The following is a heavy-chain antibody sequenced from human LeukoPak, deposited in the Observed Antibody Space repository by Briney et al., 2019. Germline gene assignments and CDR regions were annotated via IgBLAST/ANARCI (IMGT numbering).Heavy chain of an antibody. V-gene: IGHV6-1*01. D-gene: IGHD3-22*01. CDR2: TYYRSKWSN. Sequence: PSQTLSLTCGISGDSVSSNSATWNWIGQSPSRGLEWLGRTYYRSKWSNDFAVSVKSRITINPDTSKNQFSLQLNSVTPEDTAVYYCARGIADSTGYYYVDYWGQGTLVTVSS. CDR3: ARGIADSTGYYYVDY. CDR1: GDSVSSNSAT. J-gene: IGHJ4*02.